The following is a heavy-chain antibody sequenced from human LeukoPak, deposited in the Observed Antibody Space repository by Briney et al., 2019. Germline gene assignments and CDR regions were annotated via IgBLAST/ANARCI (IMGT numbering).Heavy chain of an antibody. D-gene: IGHD2-21*02. CDR3: AKDNLPHYMKRYCGGDCYSDY. CDR2: ISYDGSNK. Sequence: GGSLRLSCAASGFTFSSYSMNWVRQAPGKGLEWVAVISYDGSNKYYADSVKGRFTISRDNSKNTLYLQMNSLRAEDTAVYYCAKDNLPHYMKRYCGGDCYSDYWGQGTLVTVSS. J-gene: IGHJ4*02. CDR1: GFTFSSYS. V-gene: IGHV3-30*18.